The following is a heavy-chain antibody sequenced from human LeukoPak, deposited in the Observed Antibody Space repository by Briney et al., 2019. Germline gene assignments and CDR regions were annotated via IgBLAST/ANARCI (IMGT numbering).Heavy chain of an antibody. CDR3: ARDRDGMGV. CDR1: GGSITSDNW. Sequence: SGTLSLTCAVSGGSITSDNWWTWVRQPPGKGLEWIGAIYHSGSTDYNPSLRSRVTISVDKSKNQFSLKLSSVTAADTAVYFCARDRDGMGVWGQGTTVTVSS. CDR2: IYHSGST. V-gene: IGHV4-4*02. J-gene: IGHJ6*02.